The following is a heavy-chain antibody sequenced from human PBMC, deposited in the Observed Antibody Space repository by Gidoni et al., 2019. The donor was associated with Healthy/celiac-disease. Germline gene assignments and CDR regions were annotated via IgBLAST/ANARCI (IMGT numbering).Heavy chain of an antibody. D-gene: IGHD6-19*01. CDR2: IKQDGSEK. CDR1: GFTFSSYW. V-gene: IGHV3-7*01. Sequence: EVQLVESGGGLVQPGGSLRLSCAASGFTFSSYWMSWVRQAPGKGMVWVANIKQDGSEKYYVDSVKGRLTISRDNAKNSLYLQMNSLRAEDTAVYYCARGKRWLGQATFDYWGQGTLVTVSS. CDR3: ARGKRWLGQATFDY. J-gene: IGHJ4*02.